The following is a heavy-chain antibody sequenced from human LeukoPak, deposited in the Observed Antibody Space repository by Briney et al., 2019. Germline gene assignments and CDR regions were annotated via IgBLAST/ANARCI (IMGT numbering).Heavy chain of an antibody. D-gene: IGHD3-22*01. Sequence: GGSLRLSCAVSGITLSNYGMSWVRQAPGKGLVWVAGLSGSGGGTNYADSVQGRFTTSRDNPKNTLYLQMNSLRAEDTGVYYCAREGYYDSSGYFYFDYWGQGTLVTVSS. CDR1: GITLSNYG. CDR2: LSGSGGGT. V-gene: IGHV3-23*01. CDR3: AREGYYDSSGYFYFDY. J-gene: IGHJ4*02.